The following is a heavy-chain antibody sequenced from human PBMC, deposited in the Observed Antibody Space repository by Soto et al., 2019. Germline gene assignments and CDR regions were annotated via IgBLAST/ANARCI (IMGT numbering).Heavy chain of an antibody. Sequence: SETLSLTCAVSGDSVSTHYWWSWVRQSPGKGLEWIGETHHSGSTHYNPSLNSRVTISVDKSKNDFSLKLTSVTAADTAVYYCVRNGDCSSSRCNVGWFDPWGRGTLVTVSS. V-gene: IGHV4-4*02. CDR1: GDSVSTHYW. J-gene: IGHJ5*02. D-gene: IGHD2-2*01. CDR3: VRNGDCSSSRCNVGWFDP. CDR2: THHSGST.